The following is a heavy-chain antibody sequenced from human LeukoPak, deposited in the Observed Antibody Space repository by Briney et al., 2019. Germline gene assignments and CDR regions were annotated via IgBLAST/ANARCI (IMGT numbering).Heavy chain of an antibody. CDR3: ARGRLPFVQKLERHYYYYYMDV. D-gene: IGHD1-1*01. Sequence: SQTLSLTCAISGDSVSSNSAAWNWIRQSPSRGLEWLGRTYYRSKWYNDYAVSVKSRITINPDTSKNQFSLQLNSVTPEDTAVYYCARGRLPFVQKLERHYYYYYMDVWGKGTTVTVSS. V-gene: IGHV6-1*01. CDR2: TYYRSKWYN. CDR1: GDSVSSNSAA. J-gene: IGHJ6*03.